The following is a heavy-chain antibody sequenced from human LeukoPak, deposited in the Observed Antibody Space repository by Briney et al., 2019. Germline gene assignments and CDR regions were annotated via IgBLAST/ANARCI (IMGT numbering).Heavy chain of an antibody. D-gene: IGHD6-19*01. CDR2: INRNGVTT. CDR3: ARGGWYGGNWSAP. J-gene: IGHJ5*02. Sequence: GGSLRLSCAASGFALDDFGMSWVRQGPGMGLEWVSSINRNGVTTWYADSVRGRFTISRDNAKNSLYLQMNSLRAEDTAFYYCARGGWYGGNWSAPWGQGTLVTVSS. CDR1: GFALDDFG. V-gene: IGHV3-20*04.